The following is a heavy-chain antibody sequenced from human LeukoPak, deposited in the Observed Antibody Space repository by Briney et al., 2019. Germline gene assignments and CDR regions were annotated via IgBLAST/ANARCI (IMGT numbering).Heavy chain of an antibody. J-gene: IGHJ1*01. Sequence: GASLSLSCAASGFTFSSYAMSWLRQAQGQGLEWVSGISSSSGSTYYEDSAKGPFTISRDNSKNTLYLQMNSLRAEDTAVYYCAKANGYCSSTRCYYFWYFQHWGQGTLVTVSS. V-gene: IGHV3-23*01. CDR2: ISSSSGST. D-gene: IGHD2-2*01. CDR1: GFTFSSYA. CDR3: AKANGYCSSTRCYYFWYFQH.